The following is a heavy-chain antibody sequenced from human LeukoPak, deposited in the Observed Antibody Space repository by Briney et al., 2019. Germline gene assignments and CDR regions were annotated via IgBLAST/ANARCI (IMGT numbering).Heavy chain of an antibody. D-gene: IGHD4-17*01. Sequence: SETLSLTCTVSGGSISNSNYYWSWIRQPPGKGLEWIGEINHSGSTNYNPSLKSRVTISVDTSKNQFSLKLSSVTAADTAVYYCARDQRYGDFQYYYYYYMDVWGKGTTVTVSS. J-gene: IGHJ6*03. CDR2: INHSGST. V-gene: IGHV4-39*07. CDR3: ARDQRYGDFQYYYYYYMDV. CDR1: GGSISNSNYY.